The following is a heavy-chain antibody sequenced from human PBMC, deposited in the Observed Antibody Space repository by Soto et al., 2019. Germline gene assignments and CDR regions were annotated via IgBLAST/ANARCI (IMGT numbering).Heavy chain of an antibody. D-gene: IGHD3-16*02. CDR3: AGEFGITFGGVIASNWYYFDY. Sequence: QVQLVQSGAEVKKPGSSVKVSCKASGGTFSSYAISWVRQAPGQGLEWMGGIIPIFGTANYAQKFQGRVTIPADESTSTAYMGLSSLRSEDTAVYYCAGEFGITFGGVIASNWYYFDYWGQGTLVTVSS. V-gene: IGHV1-69*01. CDR1: GGTFSSYA. J-gene: IGHJ4*02. CDR2: IIPIFGTA.